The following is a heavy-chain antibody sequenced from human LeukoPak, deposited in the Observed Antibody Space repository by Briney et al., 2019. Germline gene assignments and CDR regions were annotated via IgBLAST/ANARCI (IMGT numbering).Heavy chain of an antibody. D-gene: IGHD3-16*01. CDR2: ISSSGTTI. CDR1: GFTFSDYY. CDR3: ARAPYGDNGYTAEVADY. J-gene: IGHJ4*02. Sequence: GGSLRLSCAASGFTFSDYYMSWIRQAPGKGLEWVSYISSSGTTIHYADSVKGRFTISKDNAKNSLYLQMNSLRAEDTAVYYCARAPYGDNGYTAEVADYWGQGTLVTVSS. V-gene: IGHV3-11*04.